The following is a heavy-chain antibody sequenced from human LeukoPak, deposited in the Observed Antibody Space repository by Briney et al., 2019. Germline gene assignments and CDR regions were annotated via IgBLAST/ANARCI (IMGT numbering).Heavy chain of an antibody. CDR3: ARGGDAAFIKY. Sequence: PGASVKVSCKVSGYTFTTYGINWVRQAPGQGLEWMGWMNPDNGNTGFAQRFQGRLTMTRDTSISTAYMELSSLSSEDTAVYYCARGGDAAFIKYWGQGALVTVSS. D-gene: IGHD5-18*01. CDR1: GYTFTTYG. J-gene: IGHJ4*02. CDR2: MNPDNGNT. V-gene: IGHV1-8*01.